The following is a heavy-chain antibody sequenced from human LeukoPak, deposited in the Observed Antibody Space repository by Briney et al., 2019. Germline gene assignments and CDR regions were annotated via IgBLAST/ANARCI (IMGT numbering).Heavy chain of an antibody. CDR2: IYTSGIT. CDR3: ARDSMHSAYGDEY. V-gene: IGHV4-4*07. CDR1: GGSINSYY. D-gene: IGHD1-26*01. Sequence: SETLSLTCTVSGGSINSYYWSWIRQPAGKGLEWIGRIYTSGITNYNPSLKSRVTMSVDTSKNQFSLKLNSVTAADTAVYYCARDSMHSAYGDEYWGQGTLVTVSP. J-gene: IGHJ4*02.